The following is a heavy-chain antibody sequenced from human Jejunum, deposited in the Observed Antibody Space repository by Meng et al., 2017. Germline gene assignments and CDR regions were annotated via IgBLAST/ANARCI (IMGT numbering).Heavy chain of an antibody. CDR2: IYHSRTT. CDR1: GGSMTGINW. J-gene: IGHJ4*02. CDR3: ATRTRDSFDY. D-gene: IGHD1-7*01. V-gene: IGHV4-4*02. Sequence: QVELRRSGPVQVSPSATPALTGALCGGSMTGINWWTWIRQASGRELVWIGDIYHSRTTNYNPSLKGRVAISAYKSKNQFALTVDSLGDADTGVYYCATRTRDSFDYWGQGSLVTVSS.